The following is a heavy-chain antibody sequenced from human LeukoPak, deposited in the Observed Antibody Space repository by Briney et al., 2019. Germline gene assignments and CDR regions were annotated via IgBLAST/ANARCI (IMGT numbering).Heavy chain of an antibody. CDR2: INPSGGST. CDR3: ARVSTSGIGDY. D-gene: IGHD2-2*01. V-gene: IGHV1-46*01. CDR1: GYPFTSYY. Sequence: ASVQVSCKASGYPFTSYYMHWVRPAPGQGGEWMGIINPSGGSTSYSQKFQGRVTMTRDTSTSTVYMELSSLRSEGTAVYYCARVSTSGIGDYWGQGTLVTVSS. J-gene: IGHJ4*02.